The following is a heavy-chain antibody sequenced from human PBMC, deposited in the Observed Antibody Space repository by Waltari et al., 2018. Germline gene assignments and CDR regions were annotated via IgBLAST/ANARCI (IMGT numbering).Heavy chain of an antibody. J-gene: IGHJ4*02. D-gene: IGHD3-9*01. Sequence: EVQLVESGGGLVQPGGSLRLSCAASGFTFSSYWMSWVRQAPGKGLEWVANIKQDGSEKYDVDSVKGRFTISRDNAKNSLYLQMNSLRAEDTAVYYCARDPRYFDWLTLDYWGQGTLVTVSS. CDR3: ARDPRYFDWLTLDY. CDR2: IKQDGSEK. CDR1: GFTFSSYW. V-gene: IGHV3-7*01.